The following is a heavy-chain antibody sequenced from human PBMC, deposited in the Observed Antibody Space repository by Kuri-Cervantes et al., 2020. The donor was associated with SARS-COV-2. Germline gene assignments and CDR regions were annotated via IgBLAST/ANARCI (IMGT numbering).Heavy chain of an antibody. Sequence: SVKVSCKASGGTFSSYAISWVRQAPVQGLEWMGGIIPIFGTANYAQKFQGRVTITTDESTGTAYMELSSLRSEDTAVYYCARGEVPYDADYWGQGTLVTVSS. CDR1: GGTFSSYA. J-gene: IGHJ4*02. V-gene: IGHV1-69*05. D-gene: IGHD3-22*01. CDR3: ARGEVPYDADY. CDR2: IIPIFGTA.